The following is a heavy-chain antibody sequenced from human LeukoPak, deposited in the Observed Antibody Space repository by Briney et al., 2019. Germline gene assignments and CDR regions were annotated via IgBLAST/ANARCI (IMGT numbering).Heavy chain of an antibody. CDR2: INHSGST. Sequence: SETLSLTCTVSGVSIGYYYWSWIRQPPGKGLEWIGEINHSGSTNYNPSLKSRVTISVDTSKNQFSLKLNSVTAADTAVYYCARGRPYDSSGDYWGQGTLVTVSS. V-gene: IGHV4-34*01. CDR3: ARGRPYDSSGDY. D-gene: IGHD3-22*01. J-gene: IGHJ4*02. CDR1: GVSIGYYY.